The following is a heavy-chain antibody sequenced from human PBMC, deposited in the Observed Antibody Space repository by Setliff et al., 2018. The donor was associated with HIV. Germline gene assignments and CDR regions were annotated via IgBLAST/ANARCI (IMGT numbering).Heavy chain of an antibody. CDR2: ISSSGSTI. V-gene: IGHV3-48*03. J-gene: IGHJ4*02. CDR1: GFTFSSYE. CDR3: AKGPMIVVLGLYFDY. D-gene: IGHD3-22*01. Sequence: GGSLRLSCAASGFTFSSYEMNWVRQAPGKGLEWLSYISSSGSTIYYADSVKGRFTVSRDNAKNSLYLQMNSLRAEDTAVYYCAKGPMIVVLGLYFDYWGQGTLVTVSS.